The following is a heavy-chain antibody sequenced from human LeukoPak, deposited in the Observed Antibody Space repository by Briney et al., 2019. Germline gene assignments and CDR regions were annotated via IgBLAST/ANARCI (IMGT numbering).Heavy chain of an antibody. J-gene: IGHJ3*02. CDR3: ARLYSSPRLGAFDI. CDR2: IYYSGST. CDR1: GGSISSSSYY. V-gene: IGHV4-61*05. D-gene: IGHD6-13*01. Sequence: SETLSLTCTVSGGSISSSSYYWGWIRQPPGKGLEWIGYIYYSGSTNYNPSLKSRVTISVGTSKNQFSLKLSSVTAADTAVYYCARLYSSPRLGAFDIWGQGTMVTVSS.